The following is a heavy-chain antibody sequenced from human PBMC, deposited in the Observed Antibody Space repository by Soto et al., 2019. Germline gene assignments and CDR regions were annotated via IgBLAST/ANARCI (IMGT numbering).Heavy chain of an antibody. D-gene: IGHD4-17*01. CDR1: VASISSYY. J-gene: IGHJ4*02. CDR2: IHYSGTT. V-gene: IGHV4-59*01. CDR3: ARVGWTTVGYYFDY. Sequence: SETLSLTCVVSVASISSYYWSWVRQPPGKGLEWIGYIHYSGTTKYNTTLKSRVTISIDPSKNQFSLQVTSVTTADTAVYYCARVGWTTVGYYFDYWSQGTLVTVSS.